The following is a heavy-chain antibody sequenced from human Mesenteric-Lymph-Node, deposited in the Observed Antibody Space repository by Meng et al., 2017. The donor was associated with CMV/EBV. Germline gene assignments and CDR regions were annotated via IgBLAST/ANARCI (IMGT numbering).Heavy chain of an antibody. J-gene: IGHJ6*02. V-gene: IGHV3-48*04. Sequence: GESLKISCAASGFTFRLYAMNWVRQAPGKGLEWVSYISSSSNTIYYADSVKGRFTISRDNANNSLFLQMNSLRAEDTAVYYCARRRHGDADVWGRGTTVTVSS. CDR1: GFTFRLYA. CDR3: ARRRHGDADV. CDR2: ISSSSNTI.